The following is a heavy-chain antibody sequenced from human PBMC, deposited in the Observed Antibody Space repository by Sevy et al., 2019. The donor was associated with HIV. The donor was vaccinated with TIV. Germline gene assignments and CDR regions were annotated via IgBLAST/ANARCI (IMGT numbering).Heavy chain of an antibody. V-gene: IGHV3-21*01. CDR1: GFTFSNYN. CDR2: ITSSSDYI. CDR3: ARDRRTLNYYASSGYNYYFDY. D-gene: IGHD3-22*01. J-gene: IGHJ4*02. Sequence: GGSLRLSCAASGFTFSNYNMNWVRQAPGKGLEWVSSITSSSDYIYDANSVKGRFTISRDNAKNSLYLQMNSLRAEETAMYYWARDRRTLNYYASSGYNYYFDYWGQGTLVTVSS.